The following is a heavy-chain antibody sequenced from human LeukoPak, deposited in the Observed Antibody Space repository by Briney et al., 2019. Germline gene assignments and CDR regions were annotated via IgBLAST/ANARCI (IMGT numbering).Heavy chain of an antibody. J-gene: IGHJ2*01. V-gene: IGHV4-34*01. Sequence: GSLRLSCAASGLTFSSYAMSWVRQPPGKGLEWIGEINYSGSTNYNPSLKSRVTISVDTSKNQFSLKLSSVTAADTAVYYCARGRRVVPAAIYYWYFDLWGRGTLVTVSS. CDR3: ARGRRVVPAAIYYWYFDL. CDR1: GLTFSSYA. CDR2: INYSGST. D-gene: IGHD2-2*01.